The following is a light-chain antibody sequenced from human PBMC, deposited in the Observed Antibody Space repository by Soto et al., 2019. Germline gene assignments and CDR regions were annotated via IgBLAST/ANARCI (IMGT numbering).Light chain of an antibody. CDR1: QGSRND. J-gene: IGKJ4*01. Sequence: IQMNQSPSSLSASVGDRVTITCRARQGSRNDLGWYQQKPGKAPKRLIYVASSLQRGVPSRFSGSGSGTDFTLTISSLQPEDFATYYCQQYDNLPRTFGGGTKVDI. V-gene: IGKV1-6*01. CDR3: QQYDNLPRT. CDR2: VAS.